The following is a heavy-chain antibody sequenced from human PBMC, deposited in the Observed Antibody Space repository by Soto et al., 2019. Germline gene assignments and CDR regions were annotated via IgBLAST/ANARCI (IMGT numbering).Heavy chain of an antibody. CDR2: ISYDGSNK. Sequence: PGGSLRLSCAASGFTFSSYGMHWVRQAPGKGLEWVAVISYDGSNKYYADSVKGRFTISRDNAKNTLYLQMNSLRAEDTAVYYCASSPYYDFWSGYYNGYWGQGTLVTVSS. D-gene: IGHD3-3*01. V-gene: IGHV3-30*03. J-gene: IGHJ4*02. CDR3: ASSPYYDFWSGYYNGY. CDR1: GFTFSSYG.